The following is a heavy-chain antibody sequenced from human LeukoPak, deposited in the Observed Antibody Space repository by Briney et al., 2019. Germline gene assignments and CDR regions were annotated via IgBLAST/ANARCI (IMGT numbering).Heavy chain of an antibody. CDR3: AKDRLRDKPTSPFDY. Sequence: PGGSLRLSCAASGFTFSSYWMHWVRQAPGKGLVWVSRINSDGSSTSYADSVKGRFTISRDNAKNTLYLQMNSLRAEDTAVYYCAKDRLRDKPTSPFDYWGQGTLVTVSS. CDR2: INSDGSST. D-gene: IGHD4-11*01. V-gene: IGHV3-74*01. CDR1: GFTFSSYW. J-gene: IGHJ4*02.